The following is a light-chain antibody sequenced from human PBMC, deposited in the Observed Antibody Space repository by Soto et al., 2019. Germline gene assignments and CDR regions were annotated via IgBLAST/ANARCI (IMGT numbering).Light chain of an antibody. J-gene: IGLJ2*01. Sequence: QSALTQPPSASGSPGQSVAISCTGTSSDIGAYHYVSWYQQHPGKAPKLLIYDVATRPSGVPDRFSGSKSGNTASLTVSGLLPEDEADYYSSLYAGGSDVVFGGGTKLTVL. CDR1: SSDIGAYHY. CDR3: SLYAGGSDVV. V-gene: IGLV2-8*01. CDR2: DVA.